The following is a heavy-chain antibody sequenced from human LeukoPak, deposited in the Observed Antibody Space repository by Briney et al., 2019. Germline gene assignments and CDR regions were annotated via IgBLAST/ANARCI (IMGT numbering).Heavy chain of an antibody. J-gene: IGHJ5*02. Sequence: SETLSLTCTVSGGSISSGGYYWSWIRQPPGKGLEWIGYIYHSGSTYYNPSLKSRVTISVDTSKNQFSLKLSSVTAADTAVYYCARDRGGLEYYDILTGSNWFDPWGQGTLVTVSS. CDR3: ARDRGGLEYYDILTGSNWFDP. CDR1: GGSISSGGYY. D-gene: IGHD3-9*01. V-gene: IGHV4-30-2*01. CDR2: IYHSGST.